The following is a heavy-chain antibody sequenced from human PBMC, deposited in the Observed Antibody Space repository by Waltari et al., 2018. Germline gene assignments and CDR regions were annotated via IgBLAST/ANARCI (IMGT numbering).Heavy chain of an antibody. Sequence: QVQLVKSGAEVKKPGASVTGSCKASGYTFTSDYMHWVRQAPGQGIEWVGISIPSGGSTSYAQKFQGRVTMTRDTSTSTVYMELSSLRSEDTAVYYCAASMDYGDAADYWGQGTLVTVSA. V-gene: IGHV1-46*01. CDR1: GYTFTSDY. CDR3: AASMDYGDAADY. J-gene: IGHJ4*02. D-gene: IGHD4-17*01. CDR2: SIPSGGST.